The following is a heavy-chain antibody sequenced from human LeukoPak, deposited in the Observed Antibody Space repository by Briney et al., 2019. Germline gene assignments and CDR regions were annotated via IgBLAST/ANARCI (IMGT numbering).Heavy chain of an antibody. V-gene: IGHV3-74*01. CDR2: INTDGSST. CDR1: GFTFSSYW. CDR3: ARTIVPAAPLDY. J-gene: IGHJ4*02. Sequence: GGSLRLSCAASGFTFSSYWMHWVRQAPGEGVAWVSRINTDGSSTSYADSVKGRFTISRDNVKNTLYLQMNSLRAEDTAVYYCARTIVPAAPLDYWGQGTLVTVSS. D-gene: IGHD2-2*01.